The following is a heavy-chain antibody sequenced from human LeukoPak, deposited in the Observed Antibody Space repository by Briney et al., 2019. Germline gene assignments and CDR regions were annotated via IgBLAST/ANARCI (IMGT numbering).Heavy chain of an antibody. J-gene: IGHJ4*02. CDR1: GYTFTSYY. Sequence: ASVKVSCKASGYTFTSYYMHWVRQAPGQGLEWMGIINPSGGSTSYAQKFQGRVTMTRDTSTSTVYMELSSLRSEDTAVYYCARDGGANYYDSSGFFDYWGQGTLVTVSS. V-gene: IGHV1-46*01. D-gene: IGHD3-22*01. CDR3: ARDGGANYYDSSGFFDY. CDR2: INPSGGST.